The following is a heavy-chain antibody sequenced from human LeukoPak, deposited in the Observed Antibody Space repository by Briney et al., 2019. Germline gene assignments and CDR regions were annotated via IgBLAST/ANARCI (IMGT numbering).Heavy chain of an antibody. J-gene: IGHJ4*02. D-gene: IGHD2-15*01. Sequence: PGGSLRLSCAASGFTFRSYWMSWVRQAPGKGLEWVANIKQDGSEKYYVDSVKGRFTISKDNAKYSVYLQMNSLRAEDTAVYYCARDGGPFDYWGQGTLVTVSS. CDR2: IKQDGSEK. CDR3: ARDGGPFDY. V-gene: IGHV3-7*01. CDR1: GFTFRSYW.